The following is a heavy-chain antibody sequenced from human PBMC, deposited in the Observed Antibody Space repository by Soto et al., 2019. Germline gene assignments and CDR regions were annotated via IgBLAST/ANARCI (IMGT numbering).Heavy chain of an antibody. Sequence: GGSLRLSCAASGFTFGNYAFSWVRQAPGKGLEWVSVISGGGDATYYPSLKSRVTISVDTSKNQFTLKLISVTAADTAVYYCAVVDSTGNWFDPWGEGALVTVSS. J-gene: IGHJ5*02. CDR3: AVVDSTGNWFDP. V-gene: IGHV3-23*01. CDR2: ISGGGDAT. D-gene: IGHD6-25*01. CDR1: GFTFGNYA.